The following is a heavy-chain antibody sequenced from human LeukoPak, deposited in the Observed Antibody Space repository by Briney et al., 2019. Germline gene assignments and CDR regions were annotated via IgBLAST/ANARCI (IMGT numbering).Heavy chain of an antibody. Sequence: PGGSLRLSCAASGFTLSSYSMNWVRQAPGKGLEWVSSISSSSSYIYYADSVKGRFTISRDNAKNSLYLQMNSLRAEDTAVYYCARGELLRLYYYYMDVWGKGTTVTVSS. J-gene: IGHJ6*03. CDR2: ISSSSSYI. V-gene: IGHV3-21*01. D-gene: IGHD1-26*01. CDR1: GFTLSSYS. CDR3: ARGELLRLYYYYMDV.